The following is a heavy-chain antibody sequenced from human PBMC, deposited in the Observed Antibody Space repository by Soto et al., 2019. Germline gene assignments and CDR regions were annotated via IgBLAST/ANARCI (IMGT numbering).Heavy chain of an antibody. CDR1: GYTFTTYG. CDR3: AREVAGAGGEYDY. J-gene: IGHJ4*02. Sequence: QVKVVQSGAELKEPGASVKVSCKTSGYTFTTYGIGWVRQAPGQGLEWMGWISGANGHTNYAQNVQGRVTVTTDTSTSTAYMELSSLRSDDTVVYYGAREVAGAGGEYDYWGRGTLVTVSS. V-gene: IGHV1-18*01. CDR2: ISGANGHT. D-gene: IGHD6-19*01.